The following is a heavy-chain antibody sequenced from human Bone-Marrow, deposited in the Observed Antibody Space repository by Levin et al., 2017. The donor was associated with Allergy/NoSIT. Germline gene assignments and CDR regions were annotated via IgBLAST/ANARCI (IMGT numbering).Heavy chain of an antibody. CDR2: IIPMLDTT. CDR3: ANDHSGSLHQ. CDR1: GGTFSNLA. V-gene: IGHV1-69*13. Sequence: PAASVKVSCRASGGTFSNLAFSWVRQAPGQGLEWMGGIIPMLDTTDYAPRFQGRLTITAHESANTAYMELSSLTSEDTAVYYCANDHSGSLHQWGQGTLVAVSS. D-gene: IGHD6-19*01. J-gene: IGHJ4*02.